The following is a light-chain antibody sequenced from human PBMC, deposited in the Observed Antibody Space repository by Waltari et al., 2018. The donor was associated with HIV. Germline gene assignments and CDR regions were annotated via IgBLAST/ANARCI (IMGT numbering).Light chain of an antibody. CDR3: CSYAGSSTFGPNWV. CDR2: EVS. J-gene: IGLJ3*02. Sequence: QSALTQPASVSGSPGQSITISCTGTSSDVGSYNLVSWYQQHPGKAPKLMIYEVSKRPAGVSNRFSGSKSGNTASLTISGLQAEDEADYYCCSYAGSSTFGPNWVFGGGTKLTVL. V-gene: IGLV2-23*02. CDR1: SSDVGSYNL.